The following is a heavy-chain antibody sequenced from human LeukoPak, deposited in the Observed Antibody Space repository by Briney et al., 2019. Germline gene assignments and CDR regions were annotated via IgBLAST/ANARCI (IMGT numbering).Heavy chain of an antibody. V-gene: IGHV4-38-2*01. D-gene: IGHD6-19*01. J-gene: IGHJ4*02. Sequence: SETLSLTCAVSGYSISSGYSWGWIRQPPGKGLGWIGTIYHSGSTYYNPSLKSRVTISVDTSKNQFSLKLTSVTAADTAVYYCARSIAVAGFDYWGQGTLVTVSS. CDR1: GYSISSGYS. CDR3: ARSIAVAGFDY. CDR2: IYHSGST.